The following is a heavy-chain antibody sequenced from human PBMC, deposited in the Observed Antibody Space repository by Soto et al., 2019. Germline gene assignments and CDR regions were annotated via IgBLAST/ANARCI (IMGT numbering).Heavy chain of an antibody. Sequence: SLRLSCAASGFTFSSYGMHWVRQAPGKGLEWVAVISYDGSNKYYADSVKGRFTISRDNSKNTLYLQMNSLRAEDTAVYYCEAYYYGSGSYQGIDYWGQGTLVTVSS. V-gene: IGHV3-30*03. CDR3: EAYYYGSGSYQGIDY. CDR2: ISYDGSNK. D-gene: IGHD3-10*01. CDR1: GFTFSSYG. J-gene: IGHJ4*02.